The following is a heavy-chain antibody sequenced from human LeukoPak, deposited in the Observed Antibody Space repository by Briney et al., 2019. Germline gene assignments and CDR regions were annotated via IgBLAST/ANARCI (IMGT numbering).Heavy chain of an antibody. J-gene: IGHJ5*02. V-gene: IGHV1-24*01. CDR2: FDPEDGET. Sequence: ASVKVSCKVSGYTLTELSMHWVRQAPGKGLEWMGGFDPEDGETIYAQKFQGRVTMTEDTSTDTAYMELSSLRSEDTAVYYCATVGAAIVANWFDPWGQGTRVTVSS. CDR1: GYTLTELS. CDR3: ATVGAAIVANWFDP. D-gene: IGHD1-26*01.